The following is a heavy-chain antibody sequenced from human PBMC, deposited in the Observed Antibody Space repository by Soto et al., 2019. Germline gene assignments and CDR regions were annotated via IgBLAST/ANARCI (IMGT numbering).Heavy chain of an antibody. CDR2: IFASSTTI. CDR1: GFTFSSYS. CDR3: ARDRDWAFDY. V-gene: IGHV3-48*04. J-gene: IGHJ4*02. Sequence: GGSLRLSCVASGFTFSSYSMVWVRRAPGKGLEWVSYIFASSTTIYYADSVKGRFTVSRDNAQNSLFLLMNSLRAEDTAVYYCARDRDWAFDYWGRGTLVTVSS. D-gene: IGHD3-9*01.